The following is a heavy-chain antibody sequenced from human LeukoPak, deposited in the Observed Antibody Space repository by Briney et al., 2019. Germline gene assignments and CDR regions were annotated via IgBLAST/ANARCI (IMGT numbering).Heavy chain of an antibody. CDR1: VFTFSTYA. J-gene: IGHJ4*02. CDR3: AKVRSGSWDYFDY. D-gene: IGHD6-13*01. V-gene: IGHV3-23*01. CDR2: ISGSGGST. Sequence: PGGSLRLSCAPSVFTFSTYAMTWVRQAPGRGLEWVSGISGSGGSTYFADSVKGRFTISRDNSKNTLYLQMSSLGAEDTAVYYCAKVRSGSWDYFDYWGQGTLVTVSS.